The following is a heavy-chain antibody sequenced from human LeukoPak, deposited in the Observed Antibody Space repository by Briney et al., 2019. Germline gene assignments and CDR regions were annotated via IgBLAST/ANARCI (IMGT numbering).Heavy chain of an antibody. J-gene: IGHJ4*02. Sequence: EASVNVSCKASGYTFTSYAMHWVRQAPGQRLEWMGWINAGNGNTKYSQKFQGRVTITRDTSASTACMELSSLRSEDTAVYYCARESQEGAFDYWGQGTLVTVSS. V-gene: IGHV1-3*01. CDR1: GYTFTSYA. CDR3: ARESQEGAFDY. CDR2: INAGNGNT.